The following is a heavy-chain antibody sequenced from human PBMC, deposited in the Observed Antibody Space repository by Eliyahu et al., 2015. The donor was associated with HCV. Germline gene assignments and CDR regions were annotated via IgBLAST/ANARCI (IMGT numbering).Heavy chain of an antibody. Sequence: LEWMGGFDPEDGETIYAQKFQGRVTMTEDTSTDTAYMELSSLRSEDTAVYYCATEFPGGRGSGSYTYYYYGMDVWGQGTTVTVSS. V-gene: IGHV1-24*01. CDR3: ATEFPGGRGSGSYTYYYYGMDV. CDR2: FDPEDGET. D-gene: IGHD3-10*01. J-gene: IGHJ6*02.